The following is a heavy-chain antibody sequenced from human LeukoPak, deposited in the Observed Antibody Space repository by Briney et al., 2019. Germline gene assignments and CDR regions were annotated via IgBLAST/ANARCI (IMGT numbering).Heavy chain of an antibody. CDR2: IFYSGNT. CDR3: ARDKYYYDSSGRGLDY. CDR1: GGSISSSPDY. J-gene: IGHJ4*02. Sequence: PSETLSLICTVSGGSISSSPDYWGWIRQPPGKGLEWIGNIFYSGNTYYNPSLRSRAIISLDTSNNQLSLHLTSVTAADTAVYYCARDKYYYDSSGRGLDYWGQGTLVTVSS. V-gene: IGHV4-39*07. D-gene: IGHD3-22*01.